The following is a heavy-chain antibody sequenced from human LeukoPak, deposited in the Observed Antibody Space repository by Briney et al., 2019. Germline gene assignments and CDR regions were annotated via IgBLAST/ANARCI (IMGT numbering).Heavy chain of an antibody. CDR2: IYYSVRT. Sequence: SETLSLTCTVSGGSISSSSYYWGWIRQPPGKGLEWLGSIYYSVRTYYNPSLKSRFTISVDTSKNQFSLKLSSVTAADTAVYYCARSYRYDSSGWYYWGQGTLVTVSS. CDR1: GGSISSSSYY. CDR3: ARSYRYDSSGWYY. D-gene: IGHD6-19*01. J-gene: IGHJ4*02. V-gene: IGHV4-39*01.